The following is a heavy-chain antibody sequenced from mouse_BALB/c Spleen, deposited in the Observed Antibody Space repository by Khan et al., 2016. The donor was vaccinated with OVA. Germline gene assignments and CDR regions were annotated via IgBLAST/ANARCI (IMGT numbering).Heavy chain of an antibody. J-gene: IGHJ3*01. CDR2: IDPANGYT. CDR3: AKDYWDVIDY. V-gene: IGHV14-3*02. Sequence: EVKLMESGAELVKPGASVKLSCTASGFNIKDTYLHWVKQRPEQGLEWIGRIDPANGYTKYDPKIQGKATITADTSSNTAYLQLRRLTSEATAVDYCAKDYWDVIDYWGQGTLVTVSA. CDR1: GFNIKDTY. D-gene: IGHD4-1*01.